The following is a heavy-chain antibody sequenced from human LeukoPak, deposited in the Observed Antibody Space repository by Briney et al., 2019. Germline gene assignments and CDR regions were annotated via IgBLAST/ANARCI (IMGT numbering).Heavy chain of an antibody. J-gene: IGHJ6*02. CDR3: ARDLWMRYCTDGTCPPDYYYGMDV. V-gene: IGHV3-30*03. Sequence: GGSLRLSCAASGFTFSSYGLHWVRQAPGKGLEWVAGISHDGSDKYYVDSVKGRFTISRDNSKNTLYLQMNSLRAEDTAVYYCARDLWMRYCTDGTCPPDYYYGMDVWGQGTTVTVSS. CDR2: ISHDGSDK. D-gene: IGHD2-15*01. CDR1: GFTFSSYG.